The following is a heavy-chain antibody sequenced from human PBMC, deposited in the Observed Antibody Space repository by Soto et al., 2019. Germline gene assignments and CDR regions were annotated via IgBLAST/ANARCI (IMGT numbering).Heavy chain of an antibody. Sequence: SETLSLTCTVSGDSISSATHYWNWIRQHPGKGLEWIGYVSSSGNSYYSPSLKSRVFMSVDTSKNLLSLKLSSVTAADTAIYYCVGRLKSIYNYLDSWGQGTLVTVSS. D-gene: IGHD2-8*01. CDR3: VGRLKSIYNYLDS. J-gene: IGHJ4*02. CDR1: GDSISSATHY. V-gene: IGHV4-31*03. CDR2: VSSSGNS.